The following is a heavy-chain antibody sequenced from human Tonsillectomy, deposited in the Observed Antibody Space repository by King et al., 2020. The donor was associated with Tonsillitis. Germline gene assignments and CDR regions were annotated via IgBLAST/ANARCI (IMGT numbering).Heavy chain of an antibody. D-gene: IGHD6-25*01. CDR2: IRYDGSAM. CDR1: GFTFSNYG. Sequence: HVQLVQSGGGVVQPGESLRLSCVAAGFTFSNYGMEWVRQAPGKGLEWVAIIRYDGSAMYYADSVKGRFTISRDNARTTLYLEMDSLRVEDTATYYCARNGAGRFSSGWVYHYGMDIWGPGTTVSVSS. CDR3: ARNGAGRFSSGWVYHYGMDI. J-gene: IGHJ6*02. V-gene: IGHV3-30*02.